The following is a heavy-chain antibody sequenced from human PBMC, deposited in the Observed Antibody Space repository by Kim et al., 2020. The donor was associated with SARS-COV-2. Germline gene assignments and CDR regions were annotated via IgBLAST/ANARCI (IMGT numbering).Heavy chain of an antibody. J-gene: IGHJ6*02. CDR1: GGTFSSYA. Sequence: SVKVSCKASGGTFSSYAISWVRQAPGQGLEWMGGIIPIFGTANYAQKFQGRVTITADESTSTAYMELSSLRSEDTAVYYCAGDPTDTYYYYYGMDVWGQGTTVTVSS. D-gene: IGHD3-9*01. CDR2: IIPIFGTA. CDR3: AGDPTDTYYYYYGMDV. V-gene: IGHV1-69*13.